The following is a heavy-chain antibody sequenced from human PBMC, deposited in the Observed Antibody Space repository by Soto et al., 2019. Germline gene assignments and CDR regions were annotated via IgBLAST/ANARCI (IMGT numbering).Heavy chain of an antibody. J-gene: IGHJ3*02. V-gene: IGHV4-34*01. Sequence: SETLSLTWSVYGGSFSGYYWRWIRHPPGKGLEWIGEINHSGSTNYNPSLKSRVTISVDTSKNQFSLKLSSVTAADTAVYYCAREEAEFLDALEIWGQGTMVTAS. CDR2: INHSGST. D-gene: IGHD3-10*01. CDR1: GGSFSGYY. CDR3: AREEAEFLDALEI.